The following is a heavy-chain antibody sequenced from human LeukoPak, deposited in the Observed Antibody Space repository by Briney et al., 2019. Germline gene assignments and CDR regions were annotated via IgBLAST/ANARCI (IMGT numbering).Heavy chain of an antibody. CDR3: ARSEGGIVAGFDY. CDR2: IYSSGST. CDR1: GGSISSGSYY. V-gene: IGHV4-61*02. D-gene: IGHD6-19*01. Sequence: PSQTLSLTCTVSGGSISSGSYYWSWIRQPAGKALEWIGRIYSSGSTDYNPSLKSRVTISVDTSKNQFSLKLSSVTAADTAVYYCARSEGGIVAGFDYWGQGTLVTVSS. J-gene: IGHJ4*02.